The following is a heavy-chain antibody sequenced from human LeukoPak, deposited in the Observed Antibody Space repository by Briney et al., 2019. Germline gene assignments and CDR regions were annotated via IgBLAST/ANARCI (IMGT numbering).Heavy chain of an antibody. CDR3: AGNFGVAPPDY. D-gene: IGHD3-3*01. CDR2: IKQDGSEK. Sequence: GGSLRLSCAASGFTFSSYWMSCVRQAPGKGLEWVANIKQDGSEKYYVDSVKGRFTISRDNAKNSLYLQMNSLRAEDTAVYYCAGNFGVAPPDYWGQGTLVTVSS. J-gene: IGHJ4*02. CDR1: GFTFSSYW. V-gene: IGHV3-7*01.